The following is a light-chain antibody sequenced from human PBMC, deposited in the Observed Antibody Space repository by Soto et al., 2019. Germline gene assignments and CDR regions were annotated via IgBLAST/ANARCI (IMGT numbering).Light chain of an antibody. J-gene: IGKJ1*01. CDR2: KAS. CDR1: QSISSW. Sequence: DIQMTQSPSTLSASVGDRVTITCRASQSISSWLAWYQQKPGKAPKLLIYKASSLESGVPSRFSGSGSGTEFTLTISSLQPEDFATYYCQQYNTYSFGQGTKVEFK. V-gene: IGKV1-5*03. CDR3: QQYNTYS.